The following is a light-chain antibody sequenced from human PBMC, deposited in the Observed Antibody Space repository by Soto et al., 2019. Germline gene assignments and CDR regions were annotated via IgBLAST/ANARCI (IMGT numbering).Light chain of an antibody. CDR1: QSVSSSY. Sequence: EIVLTQSPGTLSFSPGERATLSCRASQSVSSSYLAWYQQKPGQAPRLLIYGASSRATGIPARFSGSGSGTEFTLTISSLQSEDFAVYYCQQYTNWPPWTFGRGTKV. CDR2: GAS. CDR3: QQYTNWPPWT. V-gene: IGKV3-15*01. J-gene: IGKJ1*01.